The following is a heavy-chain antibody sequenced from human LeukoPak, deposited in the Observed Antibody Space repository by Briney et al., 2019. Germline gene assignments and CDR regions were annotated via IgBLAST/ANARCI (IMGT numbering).Heavy chain of an antibody. D-gene: IGHD2-2*01. J-gene: IGHJ5*02. CDR1: GFTFSSYA. CDR2: ISPSGGST. V-gene: IGHV3-23*01. CDR3: AKGGCSGNSCYLDNWFDP. Sequence: GGSLRLSCAASGFTFSSYAMSWVRQAPGKGLEWVSVISPSGGSTYYAASVKGRFTISRDNSKNTLYLQMNSLRAEDTAVCYCAKGGCSGNSCYLDNWFDPWGQGTLVTVSS.